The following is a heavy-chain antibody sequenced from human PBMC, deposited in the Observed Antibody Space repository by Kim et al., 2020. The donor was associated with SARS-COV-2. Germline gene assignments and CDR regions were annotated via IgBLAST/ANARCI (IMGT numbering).Heavy chain of an antibody. J-gene: IGHJ4*02. Sequence: DSVKGRFTISRDNSKNTLYLQMNSLRAEDTAVYYCAKITMVRGPNPFDYWGQGTLVTVSS. D-gene: IGHD3-10*01. CDR3: AKITMVRGPNPFDY. V-gene: IGHV3-23*01.